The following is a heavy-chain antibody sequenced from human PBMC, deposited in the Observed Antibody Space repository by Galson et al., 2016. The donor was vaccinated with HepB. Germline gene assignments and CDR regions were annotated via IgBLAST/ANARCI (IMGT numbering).Heavy chain of an antibody. Sequence: SETLSLTCAVSAPPISEYYWSWIRHPPGNGLEWIGYIYYNVRATYHPSLRSRFTLPVDTSKNQLSLNLKSVSAADTAVYYCARHHPGWFDHWGLGTLVTVSS. V-gene: IGHV4-59*01. D-gene: IGHD1-14*01. CDR3: ARHHPGWFDH. CDR1: APPISEYY. CDR2: IYYNVRA. J-gene: IGHJ5*02.